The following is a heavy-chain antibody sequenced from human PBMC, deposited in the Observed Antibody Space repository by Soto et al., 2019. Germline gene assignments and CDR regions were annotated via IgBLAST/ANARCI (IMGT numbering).Heavy chain of an antibody. CDR3: ASAYDTPHFKNYDY. CDR1: GYTFSDHY. D-gene: IGHD3-16*01. J-gene: IGHJ4*02. CDR2: TRNEARGFTT. V-gene: IGHV3-72*01. Sequence: EVQLVESGGGLVQPGGSLRLSCEGFGYTFSDHYMDWVRQAPGQGLEWVGRTRNEARGFTTEYAASVRGRFTVSRRDSVNALYLQMNSLKIEDTAVYYCASAYDTPHFKNYDYWCQGTLVTVSS.